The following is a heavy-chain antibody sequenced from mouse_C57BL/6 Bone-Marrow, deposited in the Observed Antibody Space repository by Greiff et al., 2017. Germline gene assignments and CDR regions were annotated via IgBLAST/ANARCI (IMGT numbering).Heavy chain of an antibody. CDR1: GYTFTSYW. CDR2: INPSNGGT. D-gene: IGHD1-1*01. CDR3: ARGEGYCSRAWFAY. Sequence: QVQLQQPGTELVKPGASVKLSCTASGYTFTSYWMHWVKQRPGQGLEWIGNINPSNGGTNYNEKFKSKATLTVDKSSITAYMQLSSLTSEDSAVYYSARGEGYCSRAWFAYWGQGTLVTVSA. J-gene: IGHJ3*01. V-gene: IGHV1-53*01.